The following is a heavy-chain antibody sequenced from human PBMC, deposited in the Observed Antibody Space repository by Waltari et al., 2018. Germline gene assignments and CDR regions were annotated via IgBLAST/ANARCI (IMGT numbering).Heavy chain of an antibody. J-gene: IGHJ6*02. CDR3: ARSSSYYYDSSGPLDV. Sequence: EVQLVESGGGLVQPGGSLRLSCAASGFTFSSYWMSWVRQAPGKGLEWVANIKQDGSEKYYVDSVKGRFTISRDNAKNSLYLQMNSLRAEDTAVYYCARSSSYYYDSSGPLDVWGQGTTVTVSS. CDR1: GFTFSSYW. D-gene: IGHD3-22*01. CDR2: IKQDGSEK. V-gene: IGHV3-7*01.